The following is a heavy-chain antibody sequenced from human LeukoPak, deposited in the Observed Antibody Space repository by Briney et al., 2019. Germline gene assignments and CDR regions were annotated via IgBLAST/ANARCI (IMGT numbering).Heavy chain of an antibody. CDR1: GFTFSSYA. J-gene: IGHJ4*02. Sequence: GGSLRLSCAASGFTFSSYAMSWVRQAPGEGLEWASAISGSGGSTYYADSVKGRFTISRDNSKNTLYLQMNSLRAEDTAVYYCAEDRGDGYIHFDYWGQGTLVTVSS. CDR2: ISGSGGST. CDR3: AEDRGDGYIHFDY. V-gene: IGHV3-23*01. D-gene: IGHD5-24*01.